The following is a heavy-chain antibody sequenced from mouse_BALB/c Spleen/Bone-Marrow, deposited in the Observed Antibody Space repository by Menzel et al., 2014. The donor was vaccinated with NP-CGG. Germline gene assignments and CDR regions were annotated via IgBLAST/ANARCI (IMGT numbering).Heavy chain of an antibody. D-gene: IGHD1-1*01. J-gene: IGHJ1*01. CDR2: IWAGGST. V-gene: IGHV2-9*02. CDR3: ARKDYGSRGGYFDV. CDR1: GFSLTSYG. Sequence: VQRVESGPGLVAPSQSLSITCTVSGFSLTSYGVHWVRQPPGKGLEWLGLIWAGGSTNYNSALMSRLSISKDNSKSQVLLKMNSLQTDDTAMYYCARKDYGSRGGYFDVWGAGTTVTVSS.